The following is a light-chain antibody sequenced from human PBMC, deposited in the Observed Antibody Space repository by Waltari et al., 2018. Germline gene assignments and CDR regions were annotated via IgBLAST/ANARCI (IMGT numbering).Light chain of an antibody. V-gene: IGKV3-15*01. CDR2: DAS. J-gene: IGKJ5*01. Sequence: EIVMTQSPATLSVLPRETATLSCRASQSVSSNVAWYQKKPGQAPRLLIYDASTRATSIPAKFRGSGSGTEFTLTISSLQSEDFAVYYCQQYNRWPPITFGHGTRLEIK. CDR3: QQYNRWPPIT. CDR1: QSVSSN.